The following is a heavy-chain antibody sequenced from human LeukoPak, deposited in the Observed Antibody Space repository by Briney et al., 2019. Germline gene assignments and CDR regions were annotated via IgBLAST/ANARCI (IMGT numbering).Heavy chain of an antibody. CDR1: GFSFDDYA. V-gene: IGHV3-9*01. D-gene: IGHD6-19*01. CDR3: AKVRGTYSSGFFFDY. CDR2: ISWNSGYI. Sequence: PGRSLRLSCAASGFSFDDYAMHWVRQAPGKGLEWLSIISWNSGYIGYADSAKGRFTISRDNAKNSLYLQMNSLKAEDTAFYYCAKVRGTYSSGFFFDYWGQGALVTVSS. J-gene: IGHJ4*02.